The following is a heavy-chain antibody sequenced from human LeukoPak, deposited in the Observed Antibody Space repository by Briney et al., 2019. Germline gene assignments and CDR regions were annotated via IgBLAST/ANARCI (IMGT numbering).Heavy chain of an antibody. CDR1: GGSISSGDYY. Sequence: SETLSLTCTVSGGSISSGDYYWSWIRQPPGKGLEWIGYIYYSGSTYYNPSLKSRVTISVDTSKNQFSLKLSSVTAADTAVYYCARDRTGDWNLDYWGQGTLVTVSS. CDR2: IYYSGST. D-gene: IGHD7-27*01. CDR3: ARDRTGDWNLDY. V-gene: IGHV4-30-4*01. J-gene: IGHJ4*02.